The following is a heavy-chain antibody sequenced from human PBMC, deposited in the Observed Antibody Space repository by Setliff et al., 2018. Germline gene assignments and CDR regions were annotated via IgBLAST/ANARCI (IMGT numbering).Heavy chain of an antibody. J-gene: IGHJ5*02. CDR3: ARGAWFGALTIGGWIDP. CDR2: IDPSGDTT. V-gene: IGHV1-46*01. CDR1: GYSFTNYF. Sequence: ASVKVSCKTSGYSFTNYFIHWVRQAPGQGLEWMGVIDPSGDTTSFAQRFQGRVSLTSDTSTTTIYMELSSLRSEDTAIYYCARGAWFGALTIGGWIDPWGQGTLVTVSS. D-gene: IGHD3-10*01.